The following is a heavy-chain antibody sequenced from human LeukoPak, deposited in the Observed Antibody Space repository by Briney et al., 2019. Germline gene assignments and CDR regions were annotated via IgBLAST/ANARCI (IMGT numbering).Heavy chain of an antibody. D-gene: IGHD3-9*01. CDR3: ASRCTYYDILTGGSDLDY. CDR2: ISGSGGST. Sequence: GVSLRLSCAASGFTFSCYAMSWVRQAPGRGLEWVSAISGSGGSTYYADSVKGRFTISRDNSKNTLYLQMNSLRAEDTAVYYCASRCTYYDILTGGSDLDYWGQGTLVTVSS. V-gene: IGHV3-23*01. CDR1: GFTFSCYA. J-gene: IGHJ4*02.